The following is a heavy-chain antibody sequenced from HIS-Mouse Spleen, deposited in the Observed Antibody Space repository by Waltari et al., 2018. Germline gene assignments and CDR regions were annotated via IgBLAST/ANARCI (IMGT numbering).Heavy chain of an antibody. Sequence: EVQLVESGGGLVQPGGSLRLSCAACGFTFSSSWMHWVRQAPGKGLVWVSLIKSDGSSTSYADSVKGRFTISRDNAKNTLYLQMNSLRAEDTAVYYCARDLELDAFDIWGQGTMVTVSS. V-gene: IGHV3-74*01. J-gene: IGHJ3*02. CDR2: IKSDGSST. CDR3: ARDLELDAFDI. D-gene: IGHD1-1*01. CDR1: GFTFSSSW.